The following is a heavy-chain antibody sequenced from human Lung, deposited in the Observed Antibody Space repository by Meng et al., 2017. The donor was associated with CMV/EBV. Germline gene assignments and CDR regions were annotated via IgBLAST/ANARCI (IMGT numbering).Heavy chain of an antibody. CDR2: IYPNDADK. V-gene: IGHV5-51*01. CDR3: ARRPEPYNRRTYFDY. CDR1: GYLFTSYW. Sequence: GGSLRLXCRVSGYLFTSYWIGWVRQQPGKGLQWMGIIYPNDADKRYSPSFEGQVTISVDRSINTAYLQWNSLRASDSGIYYCARRPEPYNRRTYFDYWGQGTXVTVSS. D-gene: IGHD1-14*01. J-gene: IGHJ4*02.